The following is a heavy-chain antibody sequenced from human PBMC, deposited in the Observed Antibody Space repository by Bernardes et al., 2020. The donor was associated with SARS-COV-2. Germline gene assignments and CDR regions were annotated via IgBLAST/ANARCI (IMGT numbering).Heavy chain of an antibody. CDR3: ASQEEDLRFPSVYGMDV. V-gene: IGHV3-74*01. CDR1: GFTFSSYW. J-gene: IGHJ6*02. Sequence: GGSLRLSCAASGFTFSSYWMHWVRQAPGKGLEWVSRINSDGRSTSYADSVKGRFTISRDNAKNTQYLQMNSLRAEDTAVYYCASQEEDLRFPSVYGMDVWGQGTTVTVSS. D-gene: IGHD3-3*01. CDR2: INSDGRST.